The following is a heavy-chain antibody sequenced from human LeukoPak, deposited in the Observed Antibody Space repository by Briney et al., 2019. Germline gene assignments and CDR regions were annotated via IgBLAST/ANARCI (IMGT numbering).Heavy chain of an antibody. CDR1: EFTFSTYW. CDR2: IKPGGSET. Sequence: GGSLRLSCAASEFTFSTYWMSWVRQTPRRGLEGVANIKPGGSETYYVDSVMGRFTISRDNAKNSLYLQMSSLRAEDTAVYYCARDDGIRTVDYWGQGTLVTVSS. J-gene: IGHJ4*02. D-gene: IGHD5-18*01. CDR3: ARDDGIRTVDY. V-gene: IGHV3-7*01.